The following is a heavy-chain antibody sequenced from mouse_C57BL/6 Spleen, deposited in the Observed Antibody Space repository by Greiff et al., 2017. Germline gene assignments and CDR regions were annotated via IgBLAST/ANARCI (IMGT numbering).Heavy chain of an antibody. V-gene: IGHV2-2*01. J-gene: IGHJ1*03. CDR3: ARDDSNYVSYWYCDV. CDR2: IWSGGST. Sequence: QVQLKQSGPGLVQPSQSLSITCTVSGFSLTSYGVHWVRQSPGKGLEWLGVIWSGGSTDYNAAFISRLSISKDNSKSQVFFKMNSLQADDTAIYYCARDDSNYVSYWYCDVWGTGTTVTVSS. CDR1: GFSLTSYG. D-gene: IGHD2-5*01.